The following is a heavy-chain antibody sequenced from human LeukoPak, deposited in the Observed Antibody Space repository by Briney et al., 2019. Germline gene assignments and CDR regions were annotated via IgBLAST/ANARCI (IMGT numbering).Heavy chain of an antibody. CDR2: INPNSGGT. J-gene: IGHJ4*02. CDR3: ARFPRGWYPDY. D-gene: IGHD6-19*01. CDR1: GYTFTGYY. Sequence: ASVKVSCKASGYTFTGYYMHWVRQAPGQGLEWMGWINPNSGGTNYAQKFQGRVTMTRDTSISTAYMELSSLESEDTAVYYCARFPRGWYPDYWGQGTLVTVSS. V-gene: IGHV1-2*02.